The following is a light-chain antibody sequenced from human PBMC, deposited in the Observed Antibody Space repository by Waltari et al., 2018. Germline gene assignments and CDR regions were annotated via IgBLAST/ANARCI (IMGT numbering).Light chain of an antibody. CDR2: DAS. V-gene: IGKV1-33*01. J-gene: IGKJ3*01. Sequence: DFQLTQSPSSLSASVGDRVTITCQASQDISNYLNWYQQKPGKAPKLLIYDASNLETGVPSRFSGSGSGTDFTLTISSLQPEDIAVYYCQQYDNLPLTFGPGTKVNIK. CDR1: QDISNY. CDR3: QQYDNLPLT.